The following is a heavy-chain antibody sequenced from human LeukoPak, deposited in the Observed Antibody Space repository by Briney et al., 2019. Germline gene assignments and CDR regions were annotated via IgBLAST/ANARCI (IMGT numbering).Heavy chain of an antibody. D-gene: IGHD3-16*02. V-gene: IGHV3-30*03. Sequence: GRSLRLSCAASGFTFSTYGMHWVRQAPGKGLEWVAVISYDGSNKYYADSVKGRFTISRDNSKNTLYLQMNSLRAEDTAVYYCARDSRQFGSYPARWGQGTLVTVSS. CDR1: GFTFSTYG. CDR2: ISYDGSNK. CDR3: ARDSRQFGSYPAR. J-gene: IGHJ4*02.